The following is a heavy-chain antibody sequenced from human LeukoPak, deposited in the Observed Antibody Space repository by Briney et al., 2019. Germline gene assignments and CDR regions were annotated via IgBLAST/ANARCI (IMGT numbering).Heavy chain of an antibody. CDR1: GFTFGSYE. D-gene: IGHD2-15*01. CDR2: ISSSGTTI. J-gene: IGHJ4*02. V-gene: IGHV3-48*03. CDR3: AKAGYGGSSTTTYGDY. Sequence: QPGGSLRLSCTASGFTFGSYEMNWVRQAPGKGLEWVSYISSSGTTIYNADSVKGRFTISRDNAKNSLYLQMNSLRPEDTAVYYCAKAGYGGSSTTTYGDYWGQGTLVTVSS.